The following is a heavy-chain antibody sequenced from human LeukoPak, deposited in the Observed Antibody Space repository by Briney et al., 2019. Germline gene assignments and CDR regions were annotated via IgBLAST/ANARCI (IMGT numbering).Heavy chain of an antibody. V-gene: IGHV3-30*18. J-gene: IGHJ4*02. CDR2: ISYDGSNK. CDR1: GFTVSSNY. Sequence: GGSLRLSCAASGFTVSSNYMSWVRQAPGKGLEWVAVISYDGSNKYYADSVKGRFTISRDNSKNTLYLQMNSLRAEDTAVYYCAKDNIAAAGGFDYWGQGTLVTVSS. D-gene: IGHD6-13*01. CDR3: AKDNIAAAGGFDY.